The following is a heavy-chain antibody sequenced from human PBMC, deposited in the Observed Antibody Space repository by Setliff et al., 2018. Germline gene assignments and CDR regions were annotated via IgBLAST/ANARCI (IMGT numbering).Heavy chain of an antibody. V-gene: IGHV1-18*01. D-gene: IGHD5-12*01. CDR1: GYIFTRYR. J-gene: IGHJ4*02. CDR2: ISTRNDDT. CDR3: VRGPGPSVVVAIPFDH. Sequence: GASVKVSCKASGYIFTRYRITWVRQSPGQGLEWMGWISTRNDDTGYAQKFKGRVTLTTDTSTNTAYMELRSLRSDDTAVYYCVRGPGPSVVVAIPFDHWGQGSLVTVSS.